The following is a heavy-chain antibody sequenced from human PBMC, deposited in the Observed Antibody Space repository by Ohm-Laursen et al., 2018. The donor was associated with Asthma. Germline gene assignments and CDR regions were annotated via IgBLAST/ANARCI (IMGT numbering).Heavy chain of an antibody. CDR2: ISYDGINK. CDR3: AKHLGWYYYGSGSYYYPYYYYGMDV. Sequence: SLRLSCAASGFTFSRYAMHWVRQAPGKGLEWVAVISYDGINKDYADSVKGRFTISRDNSKNTLYLQMNSLRAEDTAVYYCAKHLGWYYYGSGSYYYPYYYYGMDVWGQGTTVTVSS. CDR1: GFTFSRYA. D-gene: IGHD3-10*01. J-gene: IGHJ6*02. V-gene: IGHV3-30*18.